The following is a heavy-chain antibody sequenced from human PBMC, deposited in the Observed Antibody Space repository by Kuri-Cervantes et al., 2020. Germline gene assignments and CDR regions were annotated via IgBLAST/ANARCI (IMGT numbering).Heavy chain of an antibody. CDR2: INPSVGRT. J-gene: IGHJ4*02. V-gene: IGHV1-46*01. CDR1: GYTFTSYG. D-gene: IGHD3-22*01. Sequence: ASVKVSCKASGYTFTSYGISWVRQAPGQGLEWMGTINPSVGRTSYPQKFQGRVTMTTDTSTNTVYVDLNSLTSDDTAVYYCARELLYYYDSSTYYLQFGYWGQGTLVTVSS. CDR3: ARELLYYYDSSTYYLQFGY.